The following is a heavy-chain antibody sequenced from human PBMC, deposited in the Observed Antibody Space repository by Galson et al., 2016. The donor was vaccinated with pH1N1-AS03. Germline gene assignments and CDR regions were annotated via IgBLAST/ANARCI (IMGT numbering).Heavy chain of an antibody. J-gene: IGHJ4*02. D-gene: IGHD3-16*02. V-gene: IGHV3-30*18. Sequence: SLRLSCAASGFTFSNFGMHWVRQSPGKGLEWVAVISNSGNDKYYADSGKGRFTIYRDNSKSTVYLQLNSLRAEDTAVYYCAKTTFGGVIVSGKMSLDYWGQGTLVTVSS. CDR2: ISNSGNDK. CDR3: AKTTFGGVIVSGKMSLDY. CDR1: GFTFSNFG.